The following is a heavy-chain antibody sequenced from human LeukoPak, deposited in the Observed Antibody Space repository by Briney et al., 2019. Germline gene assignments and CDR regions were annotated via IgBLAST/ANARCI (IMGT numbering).Heavy chain of an antibody. Sequence: SETLSLTYTVSGGSISSSSYYWGWIRQPPGKGLEWIGSIYYSGSTYYNPSLKSRVTISVDTSKNQFSLKLSSVTAADTAVYYCARHHPTDVIAVAGDDAFDIWGQGTMVTVSS. CDR2: IYYSGST. CDR3: ARHHPTDVIAVAGDDAFDI. J-gene: IGHJ3*02. CDR1: GGSISSSSYY. D-gene: IGHD6-19*01. V-gene: IGHV4-39*01.